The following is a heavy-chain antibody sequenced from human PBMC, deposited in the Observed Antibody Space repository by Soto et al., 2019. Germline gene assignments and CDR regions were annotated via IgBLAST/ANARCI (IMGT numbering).Heavy chain of an antibody. D-gene: IGHD2-2*01. CDR3: ARELVVPAAMREYYYYGMDV. Sequence: PGGSLRLSCAASGSTFSSYAMHWVRQAPGKGLEWVAVISYDGSNKYYADSVKGRFTISRDNSKNTLYLQMNSLRAEDTAVYYCARELVVPAAMREYYYYGMDVWVQGTTVTVSS. CDR2: ISYDGSNK. CDR1: GSTFSSYA. V-gene: IGHV3-30-3*01. J-gene: IGHJ6*02.